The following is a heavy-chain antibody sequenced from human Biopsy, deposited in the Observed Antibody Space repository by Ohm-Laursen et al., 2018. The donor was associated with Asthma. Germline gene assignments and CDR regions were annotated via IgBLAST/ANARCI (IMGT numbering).Heavy chain of an antibody. CDR1: GFTFRAHA. CDR3: AKDRSGTWYGFDY. Sequence: SLRLSCSASGFTFRAHAMSWVRQAPGKGLEWVSTISGNSGITYYADSVKGRFTISRDNSQNTLYLHMDSRSAEDTAVYYCAKDRSGTWYGFDYWGQGTLVTVSS. J-gene: IGHJ4*02. V-gene: IGHV3-23*01. CDR2: ISGNSGIT. D-gene: IGHD6-13*01.